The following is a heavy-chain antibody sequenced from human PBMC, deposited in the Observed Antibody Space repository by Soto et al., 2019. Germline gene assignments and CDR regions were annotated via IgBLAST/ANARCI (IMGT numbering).Heavy chain of an antibody. V-gene: IGHV1-2*04. J-gene: IGHJ4*02. Sequence: GASVKVSCKASGYTFTGYYMHWVRQAPGQGLEWMGWINPNSGGTNYAQKFQGWVTMTRDTSISTAYMELSRLRSDDTAVYYCARGPPPSGGDYVFGYWGQGTLVTVSS. CDR3: ARGPPPSGGDYVFGY. D-gene: IGHD4-17*01. CDR1: GYTFTGYY. CDR2: INPNSGGT.